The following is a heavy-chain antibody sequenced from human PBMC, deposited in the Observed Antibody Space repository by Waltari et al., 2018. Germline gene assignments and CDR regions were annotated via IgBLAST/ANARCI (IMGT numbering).Heavy chain of an antibody. Sequence: QVQLVESGGGVVQPGRSLRLSCAASGFTFSSYAMHWVRQAPGKGLEGVAVISYDGSNKYYADSVKGRFTISRDNSKNTLYLQMNSLRAEDTAVYYCARGLRTRDYSDYWGQGTLVTVSS. V-gene: IGHV3-30-3*01. D-gene: IGHD2-21*01. J-gene: IGHJ4*02. CDR1: GFTFSSYA. CDR2: ISYDGSNK. CDR3: ARGLRTRDYSDY.